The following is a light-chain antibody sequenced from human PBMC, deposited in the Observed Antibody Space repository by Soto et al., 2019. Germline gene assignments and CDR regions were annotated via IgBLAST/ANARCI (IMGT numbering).Light chain of an antibody. CDR1: SSDVGCYNY. J-gene: IGLJ2*01. Sequence: QSALTQPASVSGSPGQSITISCTGTSSDVGCYNYVSWYQQHPGKAPKLMIYDVSDRPSGVSNRFSGSKSGNTASLTISGLQAEDEADYYCSSYTTSSTVVFGGGTKLNVL. CDR3: SSYTTSSTVV. V-gene: IGLV2-14*03. CDR2: DVS.